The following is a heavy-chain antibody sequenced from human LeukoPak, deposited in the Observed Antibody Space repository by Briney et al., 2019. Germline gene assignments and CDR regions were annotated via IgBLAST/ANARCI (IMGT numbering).Heavy chain of an antibody. CDR1: GFTFSSYS. V-gene: IGHV3-21*04. Sequence: GGSLRLSCAASGFTFSSYSMNWVRQAPGKVLEWVSSISSSSSYIYYADSVKGRFTISRDNAKNSLYLQMNSLRAEDTAIYYCARDNYSYRLDLWGQGTLVTVSS. CDR2: ISSSSSYI. J-gene: IGHJ5*02. D-gene: IGHD2-21*01. CDR3: ARDNYSYRLDL.